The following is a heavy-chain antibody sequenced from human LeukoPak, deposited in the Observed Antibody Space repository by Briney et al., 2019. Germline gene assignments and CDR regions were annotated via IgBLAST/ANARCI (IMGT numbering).Heavy chain of an antibody. CDR2: MYHNGST. J-gene: IGHJ5*02. CDR1: GGSISSISYY. Sequence: PSETLSLTCTVSGGSISSISYYWGWLRQPPGKGLEWIGSMYHNGSTYYNPSLKSRVTISVDTSKNRFSLKLTSVTAADTAVYYCARHPSGRMWLQQGGWFDPWGQGTLVTVSS. CDR3: ARHPSGRMWLQQGGWFDP. D-gene: IGHD5-24*01. V-gene: IGHV4-39*01.